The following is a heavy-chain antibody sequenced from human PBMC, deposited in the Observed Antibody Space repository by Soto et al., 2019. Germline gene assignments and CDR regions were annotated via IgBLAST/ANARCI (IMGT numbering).Heavy chain of an antibody. V-gene: IGHV4-31*03. CDR2: IYYSGST. CDR3: AREKWTYYDSSGYYRYFDY. Sequence: SETLSLTCTVSGGSISSGGYYWSWIRQHPGKGLEWIGYIYYSGSTYYNPSLKSRVTISVDTSKNQFSLKLSSVTAVDTAVYYCAREKWTYYDSSGYYRYFDYWGQGTLVTVYS. CDR1: GGSISSGGYY. J-gene: IGHJ4*02. D-gene: IGHD3-22*01.